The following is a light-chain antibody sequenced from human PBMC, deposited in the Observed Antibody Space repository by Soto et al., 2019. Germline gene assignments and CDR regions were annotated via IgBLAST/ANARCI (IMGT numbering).Light chain of an antibody. Sequence: QSALTQPPSASGSPGQSVTISCTGTGSDVGGNNYVSWYQQHPGKAPTLMIYEVNKRPSGVTDRFSGSNAGNTASLTDSGLQANDEADYYGYAYVGNTKNVLFGGGTKLTV. J-gene: IGLJ2*01. V-gene: IGLV2-8*01. CDR3: YAYVGNTKNVL. CDR2: EVN. CDR1: GSDVGGNNY.